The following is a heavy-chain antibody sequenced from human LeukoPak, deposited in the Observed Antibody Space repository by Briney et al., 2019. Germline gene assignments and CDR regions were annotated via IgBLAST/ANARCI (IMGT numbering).Heavy chain of an antibody. CDR2: INHSGST. J-gene: IGHJ4*02. CDR3: ASGPYSGSYYFDY. D-gene: IGHD1-26*01. CDR1: GGSFSGYY. V-gene: IGHV4-34*01. Sequence: KPSETLSLTCAVYGGSFSGYYWSWIRQPPGKGLEWIGEINHSGSTNYNPSLKSRVTISVDTSKNQFSLKLSSVTAADTAVYYCASGPYSGSYYFDYWGQGTLVTVSS.